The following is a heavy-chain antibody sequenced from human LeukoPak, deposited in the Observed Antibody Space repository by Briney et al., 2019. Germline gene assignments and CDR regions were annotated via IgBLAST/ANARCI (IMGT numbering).Heavy chain of an antibody. Sequence: PSETLSLTCTVSGGSINSGSYYWNWIRQPAGKGLEWIGRIFITGSTNYNPSLKSRVTISLDTSKNQFSLRLTSVTAVDMAVYYCARSGVVVTASSVDYWGQGTLVTVSS. V-gene: IGHV4-61*02. D-gene: IGHD2-21*02. J-gene: IGHJ4*02. CDR1: GGSINSGSYY. CDR2: IFITGST. CDR3: ARSGVVVTASSVDY.